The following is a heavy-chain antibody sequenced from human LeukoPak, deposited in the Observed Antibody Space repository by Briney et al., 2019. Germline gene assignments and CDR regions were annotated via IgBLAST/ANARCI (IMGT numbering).Heavy chain of an antibody. D-gene: IGHD3-10*01. V-gene: IGHV3-11*04. J-gene: IGHJ5*02. CDR1: GFTFTDYY. Sequence: GGSLRLSCAVAGFTFTDYYMSWIRQAPGQGLEWVSYISSSGSTVDYADSVKGRFTISRDNAKNSLYLQMNSLRAEDTAVYFCARERKITVVRGANNWFDPWGQGTLVTVSS. CDR3: ARERKITVVRGANNWFDP. CDR2: ISSSGSTV.